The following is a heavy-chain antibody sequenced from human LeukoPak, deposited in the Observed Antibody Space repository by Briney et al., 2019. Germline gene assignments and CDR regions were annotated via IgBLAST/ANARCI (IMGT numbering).Heavy chain of an antibody. CDR1: GYSFTIYW. V-gene: IGHV5-51*03. CDR2: IYLGDSDT. D-gene: IGHD6-13*01. CDR3: ARRDSSLYNWFDP. Sequence: GESLKISCKGSGYSFTIYWIGWVRQMPGKGLEWMGNIYLGDSDTRYSPSFQGQVTISADTSICTAYQQWRSLKASDTARYYCARRDSSLYNWFDPWGQGTLVTVSS. J-gene: IGHJ5*02.